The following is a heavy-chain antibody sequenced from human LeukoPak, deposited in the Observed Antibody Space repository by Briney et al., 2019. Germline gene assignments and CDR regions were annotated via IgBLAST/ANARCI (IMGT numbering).Heavy chain of an antibody. CDR1: GDIYSSNSAT. CDR3: ARGDHSRTGDAFDY. CDR2: MYSRSTCAD. D-gene: IGHD7-27*01. J-gene: IGHJ4*02. V-gene: IGHV6-1*01. Sequence: SQTLSLTCTLSGDIYSSNSATWNWIRQSPSRGLEWLGRMYSRSTCADDYTVSGKGRIAIIPDTSKNQFSPHLNSVTPEDTAVYYCARGDHSRTGDAFDYWGQGTLVTVSS.